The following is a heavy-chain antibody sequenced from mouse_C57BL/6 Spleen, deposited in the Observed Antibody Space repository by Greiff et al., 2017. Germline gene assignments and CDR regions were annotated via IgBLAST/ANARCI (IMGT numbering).Heavy chain of an antibody. D-gene: IGHD1-1*01. CDR2: IWSGGST. CDR1: GFSLTSYG. Sequence: VKVVESGPGLVQPSQSLSITCTVSGFSLTSYGVHWVRQSPGKGLEWLGVIWSGGSTDYNAAFISRLSISKDNSKSQVFFKMNSLQADDTAIYYCARPRTTVVAPYAMDYWGQGTSVTVSS. J-gene: IGHJ4*01. V-gene: IGHV2-2*01. CDR3: ARPRTTVVAPYAMDY.